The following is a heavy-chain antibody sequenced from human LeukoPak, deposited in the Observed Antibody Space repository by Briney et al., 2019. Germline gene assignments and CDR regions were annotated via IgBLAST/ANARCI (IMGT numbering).Heavy chain of an antibody. CDR2: MSYDGNNK. J-gene: IGHJ4*02. Sequence: GGSLRLSCAASGFTFSSYAIHWIRQIPGKGLEWVAVMSYDGNNKYYADSVKGRFTISRDNAKNSLYLQMNSLRAEDTAVYYCARGYSGYNSWGQGTLVTVSS. CDR1: GFTFSSYA. D-gene: IGHD5-12*01. CDR3: ARGYSGYNS. V-gene: IGHV3-30-3*01.